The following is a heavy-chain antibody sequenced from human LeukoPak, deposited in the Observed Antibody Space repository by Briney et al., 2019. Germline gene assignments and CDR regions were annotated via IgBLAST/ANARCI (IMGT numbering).Heavy chain of an antibody. V-gene: IGHV4-39*01. D-gene: IGHD3-10*01. CDR1: GGSISSSSYY. CDR2: IYYSGST. Sequence: PSETLSLTCTVSGGSISSSSYYWGWIRQPPGKGLEWIGSIYYSGSTYYNPSLKSRVTISVDTSKNQFSLKLSSVTAADTAVYYCARHKGSSGAFDIWGQGTMVTVSS. CDR3: ARHKGSSGAFDI. J-gene: IGHJ3*02.